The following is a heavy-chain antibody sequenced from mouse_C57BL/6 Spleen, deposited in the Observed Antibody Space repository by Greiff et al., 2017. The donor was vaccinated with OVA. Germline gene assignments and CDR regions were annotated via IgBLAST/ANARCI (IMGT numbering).Heavy chain of an antibody. Sequence: EVKVEESGPGLVKPSQSLSLTCSVTGYSITSGYYWNWIRQFPGNKLEWMGYISYDGSNNYNPSLKNRISITRDTSKNQFFLKLNSVTTEDTATYYCARFYDGYPNYYAMDYWGQGTSVTVSS. CDR2: ISYDGSN. CDR1: GYSITSGYY. CDR3: ARFYDGYPNYYAMDY. V-gene: IGHV3-6*01. J-gene: IGHJ4*01. D-gene: IGHD2-3*01.